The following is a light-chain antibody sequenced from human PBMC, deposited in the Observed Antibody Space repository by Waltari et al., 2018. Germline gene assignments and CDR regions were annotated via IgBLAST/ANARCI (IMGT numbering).Light chain of an antibody. Sequence: QSALTQPASVFGSPAQPIPISCTGTSSYVGRYNLVTWYQPHPGKAPKLMIYEGSRRPSGLSNRFSGSQSGNTASLTISGLRAEDEADYHCCSYAGNNTFVFGTGTKVTVL. CDR3: CSYAGNNTFV. CDR1: SSYVGRYNL. V-gene: IGLV2-23*01. CDR2: EGS. J-gene: IGLJ1*01.